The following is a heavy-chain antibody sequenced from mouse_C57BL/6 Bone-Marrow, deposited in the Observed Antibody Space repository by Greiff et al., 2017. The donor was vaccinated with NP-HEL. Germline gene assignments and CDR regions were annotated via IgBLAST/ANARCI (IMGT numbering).Heavy chain of an antibody. CDR3: ARGGFITTVVARGNFDY. V-gene: IGHV1-19*01. Sequence: EVKLQESGPVLVKPGASVKMSCKASGYTFTDYYMNWVKQSHGKSLEWIGVINPYNGGTSYNQKFKGKATLTVDKSSSTAYMELNSLTSEDSAVYYCARGGFITTVVARGNFDYWGQGTTLTVSS. J-gene: IGHJ2*01. CDR2: INPYNGGT. D-gene: IGHD1-1*01. CDR1: GYTFTDYY.